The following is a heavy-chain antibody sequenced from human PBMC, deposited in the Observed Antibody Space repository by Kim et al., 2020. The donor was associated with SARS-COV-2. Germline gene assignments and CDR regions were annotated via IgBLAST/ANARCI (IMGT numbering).Heavy chain of an antibody. D-gene: IGHD3-22*01. CDR1: GFTFSSYA. Sequence: GGSLRLSCAASGFTFSSYAMSWVRQAPGKGLEWVSAISGSGGSTYYADSVKGRFTISRDNSKNTLYLQMNSLRAEDTAVYYCAKVGSRNMIVADAFDIWGQGTMVTVSS. CDR3: AKVGSRNMIVADAFDI. J-gene: IGHJ3*02. CDR2: ISGSGGST. V-gene: IGHV3-23*01.